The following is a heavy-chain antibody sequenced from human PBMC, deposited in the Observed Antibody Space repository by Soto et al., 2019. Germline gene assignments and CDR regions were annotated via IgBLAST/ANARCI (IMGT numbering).Heavy chain of an antibody. CDR1: GYAFTSYA. CDR3: ARATYYYDSSGYPREYYFDY. J-gene: IGHJ4*02. D-gene: IGHD3-22*01. Sequence: ASVKVSCKASGYAFTSYAMHWVRQAPGQRLEWMGWINAGNGNTKYSQKFQGRVTITRDTSASTAYMELSSLRSEGTAVYYCARATYYYDSSGYPREYYFDYWGQGTLVTVSS. CDR2: INAGNGNT. V-gene: IGHV1-3*01.